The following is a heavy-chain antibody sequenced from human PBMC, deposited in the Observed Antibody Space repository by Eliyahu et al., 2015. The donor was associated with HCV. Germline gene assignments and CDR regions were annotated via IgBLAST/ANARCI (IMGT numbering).Heavy chain of an antibody. J-gene: IGHJ4*02. D-gene: IGHD4-17*01. V-gene: IGHV3-48*01. CDR2: ISNSGTTI. Sequence: EVQLVESXGXLVQPGGSLXLSCAASGXXFSTYSMNWVRQAPGKGLEWVSYISNSGTTIYYADSVKGRFTISRDNAKNSLSLHLNGLRAEDTAVYYCARDYGDYPVNWGQGTLVTVSS. CDR1: GXXFSTYS. CDR3: ARDYGDYPVN.